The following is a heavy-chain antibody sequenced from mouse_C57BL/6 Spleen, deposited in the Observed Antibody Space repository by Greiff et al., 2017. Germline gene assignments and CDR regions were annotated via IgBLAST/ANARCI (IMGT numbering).Heavy chain of an antibody. CDR1: GYTFTDYN. Sequence: VQLKQSGPELVKPGASVKIPCKASGYTFTDYNMDWVKQSHGKSLEWIGDINPNNGGTIYNQKFKGKATLTVDKSSSTAYMELRSLTSEDTAVYYCARSVGGYYYFDYWGQGTTLTVSS. V-gene: IGHV1-18*01. D-gene: IGHD2-3*01. CDR3: ARSVGGYYYFDY. CDR2: INPNNGGT. J-gene: IGHJ2*01.